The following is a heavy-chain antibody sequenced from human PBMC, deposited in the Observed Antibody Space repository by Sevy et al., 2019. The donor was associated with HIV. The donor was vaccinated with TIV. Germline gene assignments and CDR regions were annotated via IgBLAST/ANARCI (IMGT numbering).Heavy chain of an antibody. CDR3: ARRGAFEFDTSGFLSP. CDR2: ISVYNGKI. D-gene: IGHD3-22*01. Sequence: ASVKVSCKASGYTFTSFGISWVRQAPGQGLEWVGWISVYNGKINYAQNFQGRVTMTTDTSTRTAYMELKGLRSDDTAVYYCARRGAFEFDTSGFLSPWGQGTLVTVSS. J-gene: IGHJ5*02. CDR1: GYTFTSFG. V-gene: IGHV1-18*01.